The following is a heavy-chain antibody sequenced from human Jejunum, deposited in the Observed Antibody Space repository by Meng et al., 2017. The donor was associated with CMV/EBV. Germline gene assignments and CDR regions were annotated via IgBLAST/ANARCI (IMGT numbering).Heavy chain of an antibody. CDR1: GG. V-gene: IGHV2-5*02. Sequence: GGSGCIRQAPGEALGWLALIYWDDDTHYSPSLQSRLTITKHTTKNQVVLTMTDVDPADTATYYCAHSPGTYYYNRGGYYSFEYFDYWGQGTLVTVSS. CDR2: IYWDDDT. CDR3: AHSPGTYYYNRGGYYSFEYFDY. J-gene: IGHJ4*02. D-gene: IGHD3-22*01.